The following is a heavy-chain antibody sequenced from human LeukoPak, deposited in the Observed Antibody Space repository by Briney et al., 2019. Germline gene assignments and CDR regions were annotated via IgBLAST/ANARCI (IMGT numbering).Heavy chain of an antibody. CDR3: ARDRGLRYFDWLSPILEFSMDV. Sequence: PGRSLRLSCAASGFTFSSYGMRWVRQAPGKGLEWVAVIWYDGSNKYYADSVKGRFTISRDNSKNTLYLQMNSLRAEDTAVYYCARDRGLRYFDWLSPILEFSMDVWGQGTTVTVSS. V-gene: IGHV3-33*01. CDR1: GFTFSSYG. J-gene: IGHJ6*02. CDR2: IWYDGSNK. D-gene: IGHD3-9*01.